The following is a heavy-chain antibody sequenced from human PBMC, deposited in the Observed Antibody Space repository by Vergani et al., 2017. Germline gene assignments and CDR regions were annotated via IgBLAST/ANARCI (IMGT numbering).Heavy chain of an antibody. CDR3: ARVRIAAAGTQYYYGMDV. CDR1: GDAMSSQY. Sequence: QVQLQASGPGLLKPSETLTLICTVSGDAMSSQYWSWIRQPPGKGLEWIGYIYYSGSTYYNPSLKSRVTISVDTSKNQFSLKLSSVTAADTAVYYCARVRIAAAGTQYYYGMDVWGQGTTVTVSS. V-gene: IGHV4-59*08. J-gene: IGHJ6*02. CDR2: IYYSGST. D-gene: IGHD6-13*01.